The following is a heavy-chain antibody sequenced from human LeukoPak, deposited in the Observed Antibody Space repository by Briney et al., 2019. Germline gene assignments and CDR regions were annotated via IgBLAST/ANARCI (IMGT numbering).Heavy chain of an antibody. V-gene: IGHV1-69*05. CDR2: IIPIFGTA. CDR3: ARGPLHDFWSGYLDY. J-gene: IGHJ4*02. D-gene: IGHD3-3*01. CDR1: GGTFSSYA. Sequence: ASVKVSCKAFGGTFSSYAISWVRQAPGQGLEWMGRIIPIFGTANYAQKFQGRVTITTDESTSTAYMELSSLRSEDTAVYYCARGPLHDFWSGYLDYWGQGTLVTVSS.